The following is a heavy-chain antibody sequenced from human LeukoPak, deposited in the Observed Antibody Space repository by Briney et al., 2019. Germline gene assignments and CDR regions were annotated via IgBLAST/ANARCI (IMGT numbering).Heavy chain of an antibody. Sequence: SQTLSLTCTVAGGSISSGGYCWSWLRQHPGKGLEWIGYIYYSGSTYYNPSLKSRVTISVDTSKNQFSLKLSSVTAADTAVYYCARVGSAWNYYDSSGYYYAYFQHWGQGTLVTVSS. J-gene: IGHJ1*01. CDR1: GGSISSGGYC. CDR3: ARVGSAWNYYDSSGYYYAYFQH. V-gene: IGHV4-31*03. CDR2: IYYSGST. D-gene: IGHD3-22*01.